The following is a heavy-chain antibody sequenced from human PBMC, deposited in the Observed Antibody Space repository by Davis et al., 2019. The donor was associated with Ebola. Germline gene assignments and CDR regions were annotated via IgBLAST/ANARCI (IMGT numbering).Heavy chain of an antibody. Sequence: SETLSLTCTVSGGSISSYYWSWIRKPPGQGLEWIGYIYYSGSTNYNPSLKSRVTISVDTSKNQFSLKLSSVTAANTAVYYCATERFDAFDIWGQGTMVTVSS. CDR1: GGSISSYY. J-gene: IGHJ3*02. CDR2: IYYSGST. V-gene: IGHV4-4*08. CDR3: ATERFDAFDI.